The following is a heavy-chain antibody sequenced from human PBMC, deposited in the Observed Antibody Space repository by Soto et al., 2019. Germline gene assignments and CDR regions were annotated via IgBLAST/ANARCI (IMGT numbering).Heavy chain of an antibody. CDR1: GFTFDTYA. Sequence: LRLSCAASGFTFDTYAMNWVRQAPGKGLAWVSAIGTDSNTYYADSVKGRFTISRDNSRTTLYLQMNSLRAEDTALYYCVRKNPGTRPFDYWGQGTLVTVSS. V-gene: IGHV3-23*01. CDR2: IGTDSNT. CDR3: VRKNPGTRPFDY. J-gene: IGHJ4*01.